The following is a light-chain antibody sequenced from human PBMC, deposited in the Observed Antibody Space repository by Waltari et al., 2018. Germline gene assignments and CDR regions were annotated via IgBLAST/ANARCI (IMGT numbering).Light chain of an antibody. CDR3: QQYYGTPPYT. Sequence: DIVMTQSPDSLAVSLGERATINCKSNQSLLYSSNNKNYLAWYQQKLGQPPKLLFYWASTRESGVPDRFSGSGSGTDFTLTISSLQAEDVAVYYCQQYYGTPPYTFGQGTKLEIK. CDR2: WAS. J-gene: IGKJ2*01. CDR1: QSLLYSSNNKNY. V-gene: IGKV4-1*01.